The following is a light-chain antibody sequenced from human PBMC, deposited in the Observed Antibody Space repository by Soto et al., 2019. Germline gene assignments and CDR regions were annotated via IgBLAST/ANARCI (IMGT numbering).Light chain of an antibody. CDR3: QHYYSYSGT. J-gene: IGKJ1*01. V-gene: IGKV1-5*01. CDR1: QNIETG. Sequence: DIQMSQSPSTLSASVGHRLTITCRASQNIETGLAWYQQKPGKAPNLLIYDASTLESGVSSRFSGSGSGTEFTLTISSLQPDDIATYYCQHYYSYSGTFGQGIKVDIK. CDR2: DAS.